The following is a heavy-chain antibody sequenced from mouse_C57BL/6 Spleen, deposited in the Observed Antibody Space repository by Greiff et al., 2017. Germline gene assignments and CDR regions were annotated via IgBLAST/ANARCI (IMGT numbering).Heavy chain of an antibody. CDR3: ARSVTGQYFDY. CDR1: GYAFSSSW. D-gene: IGHD4-1*01. V-gene: IGHV1-82*01. Sequence: VQLQQSGPELLKPGASVKISCKASGYAFSSSWMNWVKQRPGKGLEWIGRIYPGDGDTNYNGKFKGKATLTADKSSSTAYMQLSSLTSEDSAVYFCARSVTGQYFDYWGQGTTLTVSS. J-gene: IGHJ2*01. CDR2: IYPGDGDT.